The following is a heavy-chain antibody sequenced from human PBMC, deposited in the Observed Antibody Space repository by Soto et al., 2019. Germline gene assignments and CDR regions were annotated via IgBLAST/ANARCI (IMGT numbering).Heavy chain of an antibody. V-gene: IGHV1-45*02. D-gene: IGHD1-26*01. Sequence: QMQLVQSGAEVKKTGSSVTVSCKALGNTFTYRYLHWVRQAPGQALEWMGWITPFSGDVHYAQKFQERDTMTRDRSINTAYMQMSSLRSEDTAMYFCASGGAGSGPFTWELPDHWGQGTLVTVSS. CDR3: ASGGAGSGPFTWELPDH. CDR2: ITPFSGDV. J-gene: IGHJ4*02. CDR1: GNTFTYRY.